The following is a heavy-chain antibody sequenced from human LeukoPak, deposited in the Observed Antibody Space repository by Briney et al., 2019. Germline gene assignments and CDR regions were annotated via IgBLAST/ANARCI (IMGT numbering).Heavy chain of an antibody. CDR3: ARQRGSGCLDY. V-gene: IGHV3-7*01. Sequence: GGSLRLSCAASRFTLSNYWMSWVRHAPGKGLEWVANIKQDGSETYYVDSVKGRFTISRDNAKNSLSLQMNSLRAEDTAVYCCARQRGSGCLDYWGQGTLVTVSS. CDR2: IKQDGSET. J-gene: IGHJ4*02. CDR1: RFTLSNYW. D-gene: IGHD6-19*01.